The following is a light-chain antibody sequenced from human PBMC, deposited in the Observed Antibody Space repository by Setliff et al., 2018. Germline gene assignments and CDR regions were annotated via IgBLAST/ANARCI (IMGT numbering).Light chain of an antibody. V-gene: IGLV2-14*01. Sequence: QSVLAQPASVSGSPGQSITISCTGTSSDIGGYNSVSWYQQHPGKAPKPMIYDVDNRSSGVSNRFSGSKSGSTASLTISGLQADDEADYYCSSYTSTSTPVFGGGTKVTVL. CDR2: DVD. J-gene: IGLJ2*01. CDR3: SSYTSTSTPV. CDR1: SSDIGGYNS.